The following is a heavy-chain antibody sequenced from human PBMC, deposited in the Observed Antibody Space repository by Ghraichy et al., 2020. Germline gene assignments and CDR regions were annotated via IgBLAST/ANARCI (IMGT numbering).Heavy chain of an antibody. V-gene: IGHV3-30*04. CDR3: ARESPAKAVAYFDY. D-gene: IGHD4-23*01. J-gene: IGHJ4*02. CDR2: ISYDGSNK. Sequence: GGSLRLSCAASGFTFSSYAMHWVRQAPGKGLEWVAVISYDGSNKYYADSVKGRFTISRDNSKNTLYLQMNSLRAEDTAVYYCARESPAKAVAYFDYLGQGTLVTVSS. CDR1: GFTFSSYA.